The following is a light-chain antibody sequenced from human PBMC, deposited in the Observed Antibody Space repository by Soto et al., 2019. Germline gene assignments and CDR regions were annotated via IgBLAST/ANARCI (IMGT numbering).Light chain of an antibody. J-gene: IGLJ2*01. CDR1: SSDVGGYNY. CDR2: EVS. Sequence: QSVLTQPASVSGSPGQSITISCTGTSSDVGGYNYVSWYQQHPGKAPKLMIYEVSNRPSGVSNRFSGSKSGNTASLTISGLQAEDEADYYCAAWDDSLSGPVVFGGGTKLTVL. CDR3: AAWDDSLSGPVV. V-gene: IGLV2-14*01.